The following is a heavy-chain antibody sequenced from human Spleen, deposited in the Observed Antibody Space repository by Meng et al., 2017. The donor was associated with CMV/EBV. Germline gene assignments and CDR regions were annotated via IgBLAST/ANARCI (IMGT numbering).Heavy chain of an antibody. J-gene: IGHJ6*02. V-gene: IGHV4-39*01. CDR2: IYYSGST. Sequence: SETLSLTCTVSGGSISSSSYYWGWIRQPPGKGLEWIGSIYYSGSTYYNPSLKSRVTISVDTSKNQFSLKLSSVTAADTAVYYCAGEGLTIFGRYGMDVWGQGTTVTVSS. D-gene: IGHD3-3*01. CDR1: GGSISSSSYY. CDR3: AGEGLTIFGRYGMDV.